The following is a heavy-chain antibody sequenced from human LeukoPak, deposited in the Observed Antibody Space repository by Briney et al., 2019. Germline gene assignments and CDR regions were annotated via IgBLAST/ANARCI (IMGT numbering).Heavy chain of an antibody. Sequence: GGSLRLSCAASGFTFSSYAMSWVRQAPGKGLEWVSAITGSGDITYYADSVKGRFTISRDNSKNTLYLQMNSLRAEDTAVYYCAKRLGIAVAGGAFDIWGQGTMVTVSS. J-gene: IGHJ3*02. CDR2: ITGSGDIT. D-gene: IGHD6-19*01. CDR3: AKRLGIAVAGGAFDI. V-gene: IGHV3-23*01. CDR1: GFTFSSYA.